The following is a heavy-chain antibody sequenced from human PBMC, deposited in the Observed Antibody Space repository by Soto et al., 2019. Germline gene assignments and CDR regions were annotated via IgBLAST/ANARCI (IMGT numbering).Heavy chain of an antibody. CDR2: IYSGGST. J-gene: IGHJ6*03. D-gene: IGHD2-2*01. V-gene: IGHV3-53*04. Sequence: GGSLRLSCAASGFTVSSNYMSWVRQAPGKGLEWVSVIYSGGSTYYADSGKGRFTISRHNSKNTLYLQMNSLRAEDTAVYYCARGGVVPAANAPFFYYMDVWGKGTTVTVSS. CDR1: GFTVSSNY. CDR3: ARGGVVPAANAPFFYYMDV.